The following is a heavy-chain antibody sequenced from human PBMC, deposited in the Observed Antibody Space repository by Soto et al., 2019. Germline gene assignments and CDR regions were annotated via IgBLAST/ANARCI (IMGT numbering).Heavy chain of an antibody. CDR3: ARTMTIFGAGLD. V-gene: IGHV3-23*01. CDR2: ISGSGGRT. D-gene: IGHD3-3*01. CDR1: GFSFNKYA. Sequence: EVQLLESGGGLVQPGGSLRLSCAASGFSFNKYAMTWDRQAPGKGLEWVAAISGSGGRTHYADSVKGRFTISRDNSKNILHLQMNSLRVEDTAVFYCARTMTIFGAGLDWGQGTLVSVSS. J-gene: IGHJ4*02.